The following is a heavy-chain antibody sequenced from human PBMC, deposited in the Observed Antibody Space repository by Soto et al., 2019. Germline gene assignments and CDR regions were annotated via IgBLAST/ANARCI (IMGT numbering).Heavy chain of an antibody. D-gene: IGHD4-17*01. V-gene: IGHV3-21*01. CDR2: ISAGGTYI. CDR3: AREDYDDKQPFDY. Sequence: EVQLVESGGGLVKPGGSLRLSCAASGFTFNTYAMNWVRQAPGKGLEWVSYISAGGTYIYYTDSVKGRFTISRDNAENSLDLQMNSLRAEDTALYYCAREDYDDKQPFDYWGQGTLVTVSS. J-gene: IGHJ4*02. CDR1: GFTFNTYA.